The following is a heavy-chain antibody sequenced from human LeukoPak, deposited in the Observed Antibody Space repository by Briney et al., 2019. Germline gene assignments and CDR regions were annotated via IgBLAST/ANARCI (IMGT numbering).Heavy chain of an antibody. Sequence: SETLSLTCTVSRGSISTYYWNWIRQPPGKGLEWIGSIYYSGSTYYNPSLKSRVTISVDTSKNQFSLKLSSVTAADTAVYYCARRRDCSGGSCYSQAFDIWGQGTMVTVSS. CDR3: ARRRDCSGGSCYSQAFDI. V-gene: IGHV4-59*12. CDR2: IYYSGST. CDR1: RGSISTYY. J-gene: IGHJ3*02. D-gene: IGHD2-15*01.